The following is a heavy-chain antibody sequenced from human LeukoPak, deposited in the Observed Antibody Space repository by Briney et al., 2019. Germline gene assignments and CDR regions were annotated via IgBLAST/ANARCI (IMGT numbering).Heavy chain of an antibody. J-gene: IGHJ3*02. Sequence: PGGSLRLSCAASGFTFRNYGMSWVRQAPGKGLEWVSYISSSGSTIYYADSVKGRFTISRDNAKNSLYLQMNSLRAEDTAVYYCARDSGMGAIHDAFDIWGQGTMVTVSS. CDR3: ARDSGMGAIHDAFDI. CDR1: GFTFRNYG. D-gene: IGHD1-26*01. V-gene: IGHV3-48*04. CDR2: ISSSGSTI.